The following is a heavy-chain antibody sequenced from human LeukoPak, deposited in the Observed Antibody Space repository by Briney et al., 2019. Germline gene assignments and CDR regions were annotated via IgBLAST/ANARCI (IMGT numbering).Heavy chain of an antibody. V-gene: IGHV3-23*01. J-gene: IGHJ5*02. CDR2: ISGSGGST. CDR1: GFTFSSYA. CDR3: AKTGGSGSYLKWFDP. Sequence: GGSLRLSCAASGFTFSSYAMSWVRQAPGKGLEWVSAISGSGGSTYYADSVKGRFTISRDNSKNTLYLQMNRLRAEDTAVYYCAKTGGSGSYLKWFDPWGQGTLVTVSS. D-gene: IGHD3-10*01.